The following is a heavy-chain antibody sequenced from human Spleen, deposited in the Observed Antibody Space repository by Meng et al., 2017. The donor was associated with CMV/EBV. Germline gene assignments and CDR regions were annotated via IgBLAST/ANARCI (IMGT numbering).Heavy chain of an antibody. CDR2: ISSRSTYI. V-gene: IGHV3-21*01. CDR1: EFTFSNYI. CDR3: ARDRGYSHGYAFDY. D-gene: IGHD5-18*01. Sequence: GESLKISCAASEFTFSNYIMNWVRQAPGKGLEWGSSISSRSTYISYADSVKGRFTVSRDNAKNSLYLQMDSLRAEDTAIYYCARDRGYSHGYAFDYWGQGTLVTVSS. J-gene: IGHJ4*02.